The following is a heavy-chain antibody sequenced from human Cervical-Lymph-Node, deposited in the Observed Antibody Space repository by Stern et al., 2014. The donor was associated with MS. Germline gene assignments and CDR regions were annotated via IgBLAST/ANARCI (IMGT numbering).Heavy chain of an antibody. D-gene: IGHD3-22*01. CDR3: ATGTYYYDSSGYYPGY. J-gene: IGHJ4*02. CDR2: FDPEDGET. CDR1: GYTLTELS. Sequence: QVQLVQSGAEVKKPGASVKVSCKVSGYTLTELSMHWVRQAPGKGLEWMGGFDPEDGETIYAQKFQGRVPMTEDTSTDTAYMELSSLRSEDTAVYYCATGTYYYDSSGYYPGYWGQGTLVTVSS. V-gene: IGHV1-24*01.